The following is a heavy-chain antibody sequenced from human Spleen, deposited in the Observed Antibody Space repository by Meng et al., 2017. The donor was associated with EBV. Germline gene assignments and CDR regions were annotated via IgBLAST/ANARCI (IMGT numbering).Heavy chain of an antibody. D-gene: IGHD3-22*01. V-gene: IGHV1-18*01. Sequence: QVHVVRAGAEGRKPGASVKVSCKASGYTFTSNGFSWVRQAPGQGLEWMGWISAYNGNTNYAQKFQGRVTLTTDTSTSTAYMELRGLRSDDTAVYYCARDLDTGPYYFDYWGQGTLVTVSS. CDR3: ARDLDTGPYYFDY. CDR1: GYTFTSNG. CDR2: ISAYNGNT. J-gene: IGHJ4*02.